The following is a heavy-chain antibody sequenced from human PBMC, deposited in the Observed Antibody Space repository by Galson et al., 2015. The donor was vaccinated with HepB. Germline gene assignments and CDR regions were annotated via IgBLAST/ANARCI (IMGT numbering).Heavy chain of an antibody. CDR1: GFTFSNFG. J-gene: IGHJ4*02. CDR2: ISYDGSDK. CDR3: AKDLGTVTTYYDY. V-gene: IGHV3-30*18. D-gene: IGHD4-17*01. Sequence: SLRLSCAASGFTFSNFGMHWVRQAPGKGLEWVAVISYDGSDKYYADSVKGRFAISRGNSKNTLYLQMNSLRAEDTALYYCAKDLGTVTTYYDYWGQGTLVTVSS.